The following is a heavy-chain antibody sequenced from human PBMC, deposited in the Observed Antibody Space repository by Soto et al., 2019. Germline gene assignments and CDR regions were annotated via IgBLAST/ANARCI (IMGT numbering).Heavy chain of an antibody. CDR2: IYYSGST. CDR1: GGSISSGDYY. V-gene: IGHV4-30-4*01. D-gene: IGHD3-16*02. Sequence: SETLSLTCTVSGGSISSGDYYWSWIRQPPGKGLEWIGYIYYSGSTYYNPSLKSRVTISVDTSKNQFSLKLSSVTAADTAVYYCVRAGDYDYVWGSYRLYYYVGMDGWGQGTTVT. J-gene: IGHJ6*02. CDR3: VRAGDYDYVWGSYRLYYYVGMDG.